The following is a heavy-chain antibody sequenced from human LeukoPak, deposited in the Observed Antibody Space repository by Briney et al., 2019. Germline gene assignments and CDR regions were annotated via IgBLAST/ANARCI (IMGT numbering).Heavy chain of an antibody. V-gene: IGHV3-23*01. D-gene: IGHD3-22*01. J-gene: IGHJ3*02. CDR2: ISGSGGST. Sequence: GGSLRLSCAASGFTFSSYAMSWVRQAPGKGLEWVSAISGSGGSTYYADSVKGRFTISRDNSKNTLYLQMNSLRAEDTAVYYCAKDLWEYYDSSGYSGCSAFDIWGQGTMVTVSS. CDR1: GFTFSSYA. CDR3: AKDLWEYYDSSGYSGCSAFDI.